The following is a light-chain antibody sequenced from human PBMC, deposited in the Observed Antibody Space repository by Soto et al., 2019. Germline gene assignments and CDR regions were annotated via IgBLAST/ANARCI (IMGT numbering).Light chain of an antibody. CDR2: DVN. CDR3: SSYTSSNSYV. Sequence: QSSLTQPASVSGSPGQSIAISRTGTSVDAGGFEYVSWYQQHPGQVHKLMIYDVNNRPSWVSNRFSDSKSGNTASLTISGLQAEDEADYFCSSYTSSNSYVFGTGTKVTVL. V-gene: IGLV2-14*03. CDR1: SVDAGGFEY. J-gene: IGLJ1*01.